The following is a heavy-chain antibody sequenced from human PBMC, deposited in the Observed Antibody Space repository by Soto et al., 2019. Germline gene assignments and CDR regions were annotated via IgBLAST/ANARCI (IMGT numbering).Heavy chain of an antibody. Sequence: SVKVSCKASGGTFSSYTISWVRQAPGQGLEWMGRIIPILGIANYAQNFQGRVTITADKSTSTAYMELIILRSEDTAVYYCASLGYSSGCWGQGTLVTVSS. CDR1: GGTFSSYT. D-gene: IGHD6-19*01. CDR3: ASLGYSSGC. J-gene: IGHJ4*02. V-gene: IGHV1-69*02. CDR2: IIPILGIA.